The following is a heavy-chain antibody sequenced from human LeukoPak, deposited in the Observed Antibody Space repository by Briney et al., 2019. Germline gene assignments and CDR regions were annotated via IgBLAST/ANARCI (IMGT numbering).Heavy chain of an antibody. CDR3: AREGSYYYGSGSYFTRYGSNWFDP. J-gene: IGHJ5*02. V-gene: IGHV4-34*01. Sequence: SETLSLTCAVYNGFDSYYFMLVRQPPGKGLEWIGEINHSGSTNYNPSLKSRVTISVDTSKNQFSLKLSSVTAADTAVYYCAREGSYYYGSGSYFTRYGSNWFDPWGQGTLVTVSS. CDR1: NGFDSYYF. CDR2: INHSGST. D-gene: IGHD3-10*01.